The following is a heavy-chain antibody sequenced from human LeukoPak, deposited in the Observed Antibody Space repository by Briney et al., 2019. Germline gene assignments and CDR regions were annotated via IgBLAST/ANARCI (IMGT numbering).Heavy chain of an antibody. CDR2: INPNSGGT. D-gene: IGHD2-8*02. Sequence: ASVKVSCKASGYTFPAYYLHWVRQAPGQGLEWMGWINPNSGGTNYAQEFQGRVTLTRDTSISTTYMELSSLRSDDTALYYCASVYSTGWYYDYWGQGTLVTISS. CDR1: GYTFPAYY. V-gene: IGHV1-2*02. J-gene: IGHJ4*02. CDR3: ASVYSTGWYYDY.